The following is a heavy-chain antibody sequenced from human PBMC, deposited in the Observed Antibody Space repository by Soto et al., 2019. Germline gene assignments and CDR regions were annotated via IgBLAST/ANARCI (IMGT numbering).Heavy chain of an antibody. CDR1: GGSISSYH. D-gene: IGHD4-4*01. CDR2: IYKSGST. J-gene: IGHJ3*02. Sequence: QVQLQESGPGLVKPSETLSLTCSVSGGSISSYHWSWIRQPPGKGLEWIGYIYKSGSTKYNPSLKSRVTISVDTSKNQFSLRLSSVTAADTAMYYCARDSSRTVTTSDAFDIWGQGTMVTVSS. V-gene: IGHV4-59*01. CDR3: ARDSSRTVTTSDAFDI.